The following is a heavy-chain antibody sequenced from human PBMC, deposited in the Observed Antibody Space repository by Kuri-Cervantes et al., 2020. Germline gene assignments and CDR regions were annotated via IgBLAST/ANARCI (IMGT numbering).Heavy chain of an antibody. CDR1: GGSISSGGYS. CDR3: ARHGSGYLLPTNDFDY. CDR2: IYYSGST. V-gene: IGHV4-30-2*03. Sequence: LRLSCAVSGGSISSGGYSWSWIRQPPGKGLEWIGYIYYSGSTYYNPSLKSRVTISVDTSKNQFSLKLSSVTAADTAVYYCARHGSGYLLPTNDFDYWGQGTLVTVSS. D-gene: IGHD5-12*01. J-gene: IGHJ4*02.